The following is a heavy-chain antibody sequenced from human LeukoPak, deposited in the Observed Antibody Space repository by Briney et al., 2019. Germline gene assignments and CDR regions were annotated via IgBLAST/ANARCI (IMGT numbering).Heavy chain of an antibody. Sequence: GGSLRLSCAASGFTFSSYGMHWVRQAPGKGLEWVAVISYDGSNKYYADSVKGRFTISRDNSKNTLYLQMNSLRAEDTAVYYCAKDRSVVPAASDYWVQGTLVTVSS. CDR1: GFTFSSYG. V-gene: IGHV3-30*18. J-gene: IGHJ4*02. D-gene: IGHD2-2*01. CDR3: AKDRSVVPAASDY. CDR2: ISYDGSNK.